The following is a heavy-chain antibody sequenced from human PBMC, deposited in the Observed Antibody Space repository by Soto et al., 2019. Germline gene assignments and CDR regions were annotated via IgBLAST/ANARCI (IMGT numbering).Heavy chain of an antibody. CDR1: GFTFSSYW. CDR2: IKKDGSEK. D-gene: IGHD3-10*01. Sequence: PGGSLRLSCAASGFTFSSYWMNWVRQAPGKGLEWVANIKKDGSEKNYEDSVKGRLTISRDNAKNSLYLQMNSLRAEDTAVYYCARDPGITMIRGVHYYYYGMDVWGQGTTVTVSS. CDR3: ARDPGITMIRGVHYYYYGMDV. J-gene: IGHJ6*02. V-gene: IGHV3-7*04.